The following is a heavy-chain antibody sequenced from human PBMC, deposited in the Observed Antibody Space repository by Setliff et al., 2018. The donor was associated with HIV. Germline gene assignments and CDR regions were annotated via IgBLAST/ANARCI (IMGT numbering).Heavy chain of an antibody. CDR2: INADSGDT. J-gene: IGHJ2*01. Sequence: ASVKVSCKASGYTFTNFLMYWVRQAPGQRLDWMGWINADSGDTKYSQKFQGRITISRDTSASTAYMELRSLGSEDTAVYFCARDRASGKPPLLNWYFDLWGRGTLVTVSS. D-gene: IGHD5-12*01. V-gene: IGHV1-3*01. CDR3: ARDRASGKPPLLNWYFDL. CDR1: GYTFTNFL.